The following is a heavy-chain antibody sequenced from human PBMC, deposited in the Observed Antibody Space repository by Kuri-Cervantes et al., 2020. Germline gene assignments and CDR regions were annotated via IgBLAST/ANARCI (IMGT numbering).Heavy chain of an antibody. D-gene: IGHD1-26*01. CDR2: FYLSGST. J-gene: IGHJ5*02. CDR1: GGSISSHY. Sequence: SETLSLTCTVSGGSISSHYWSWIRQPPGKGLEWIGGFYLSGSTYNNPSLRSRVTISSDTSKNQFSLKLRSVTAADTAVYYCARNGVQWQRTWFDPWGQGTLVTVSS. CDR3: ARNGVQWQRTWFDP. V-gene: IGHV4-59*11.